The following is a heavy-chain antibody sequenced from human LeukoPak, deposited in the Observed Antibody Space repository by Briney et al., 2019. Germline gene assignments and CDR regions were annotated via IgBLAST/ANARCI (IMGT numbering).Heavy chain of an antibody. Sequence: PSETLSLTCTVSGGSISSSSYSWGWLRQPPGKGLEWIGSIYYSGSTYYNPSLKSRVTISVDTSRNQFSLKLSSVTAADTAVYYCARKLITWYSSSWYGSWYFDLWGRGTLVTVSS. J-gene: IGHJ2*01. CDR1: GGSISSSSYS. CDR3: ARKLITWYSSSWYGSWYFDL. CDR2: IYYSGST. D-gene: IGHD6-13*01. V-gene: IGHV4-39*01.